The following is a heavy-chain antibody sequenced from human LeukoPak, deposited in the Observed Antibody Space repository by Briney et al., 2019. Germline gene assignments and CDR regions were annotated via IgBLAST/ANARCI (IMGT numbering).Heavy chain of an antibody. J-gene: IGHJ4*02. CDR1: GFTFGDYA. CDR2: HRSKAYGGTT. CDR3: SRDQTPYY. Sequence: GGSLRLSCTASGFTFGDYALTWVRQAPGKGLEWVGFHRSKAYGGTTEYAASVKGRFTISRDDSKSIAYLQMNSLKTEDTAVYYCSRDQTPYYWGQGTLVTVSS. V-gene: IGHV3-49*04.